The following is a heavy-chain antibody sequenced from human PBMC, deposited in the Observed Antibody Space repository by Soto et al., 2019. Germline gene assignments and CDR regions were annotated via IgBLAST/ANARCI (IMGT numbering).Heavy chain of an antibody. V-gene: IGHV4-59*01. J-gene: IGHJ4*02. CDR2: IYYTGST. D-gene: IGHD1-7*01. Sequence: PSETLSLTCTVSVGSISSSYWSWIRQPPGKGLECIGYIYYTGSTNYNPSLKSRVTMSVDMSKNQFSLKLSSVTAADTAVYYCARVRDWNYVSPFAYWGQGTLVTVSS. CDR1: VGSISSSY. CDR3: ARVRDWNYVSPFAY.